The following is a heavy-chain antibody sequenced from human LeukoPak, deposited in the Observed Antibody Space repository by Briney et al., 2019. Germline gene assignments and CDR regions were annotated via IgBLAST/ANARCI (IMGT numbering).Heavy chain of an antibody. CDR3: AKNTILDSRSY. Sequence: GGSLRLSCEASGFAFSSYAMSWVRQAPWKGLEWVSAISSSGAGTYYADSVKGRFTISRDNSKNTLYLQMNSLRAEDTAVYYCAKNTILDSRSYWGQGNLVTVSS. CDR2: ISSSGAGT. CDR1: GFAFSSYA. J-gene: IGHJ4*02. D-gene: IGHD3-3*01. V-gene: IGHV3-23*01.